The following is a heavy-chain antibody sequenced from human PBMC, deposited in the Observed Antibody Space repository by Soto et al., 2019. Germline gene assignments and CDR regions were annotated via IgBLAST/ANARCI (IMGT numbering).Heavy chain of an antibody. V-gene: IGHV1-69*13. J-gene: IGHJ4*02. CDR3: ARGVYSSSWRTAFDY. CDR2: IIPIFGTA. CDR1: GVTFSSYA. Sequence: SVKVSCKASGVTFSSYAISWVRQAPGQGLEWMGGIIPIFGTANYAQKFQGRVTITADESTSTAYMELSSLRSEDTAVYYCARGVYSSSWRTAFDYWGQGTLVTVSS. D-gene: IGHD6-13*01.